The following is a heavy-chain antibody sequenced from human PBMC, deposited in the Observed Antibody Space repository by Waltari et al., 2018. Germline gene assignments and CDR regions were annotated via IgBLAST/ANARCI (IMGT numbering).Heavy chain of an antibody. J-gene: IGHJ4*02. D-gene: IGHD3-3*01. V-gene: IGHV3-30*18. CDR1: VFSFLSFG. CDR3: AKVQDTDLYYFEN. Sequence: QVQLLESGGGVVQPGRSLIRSCPASVFSFLSFGMHLVRQAPGKGLKWVAVLSYDESNKFYGDSVKGRFTISRDNSKNTLYLQMHSLRAEDTAVYYCAKVQDTDLYYFENWGQGTLVTVSS. CDR2: LSYDESNK.